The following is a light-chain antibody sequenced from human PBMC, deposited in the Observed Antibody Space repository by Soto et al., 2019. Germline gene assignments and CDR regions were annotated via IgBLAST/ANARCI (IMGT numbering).Light chain of an antibody. CDR3: QVWHGNSVF. V-gene: IGLV3-21*04. CDR1: NIGTKG. Sequence: SYELTQPPSVSVAPGKTARVTCGGYNIGTKGVHWYQQKPGQAPLLVIYFENDRPSGIPERFSGSNSGNTATLTISRVEAGDEADYYCQVWHGNSVFFGAGTKLTVL. J-gene: IGLJ1*01. CDR2: FEN.